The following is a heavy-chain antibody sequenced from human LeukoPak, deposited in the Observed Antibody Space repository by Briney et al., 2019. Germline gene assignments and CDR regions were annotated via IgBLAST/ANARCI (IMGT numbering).Heavy chain of an antibody. CDR1: GFTFSSYS. CDR3: AKNRGAGSHYYYHMNV. CDR2: ISRSSSTI. V-gene: IGHV3-48*01. Sequence: GGSLRLSCAASGFTFSSYSMNWVRQAPGKGLEWVSYISRSSSTIYYADSVKGRFTISRDNSKNTLYLQLNSLRVEDTAVYYCAKNRGAGSHYYYHMNVWGKGTTVTVSS. D-gene: IGHD1-26*01. J-gene: IGHJ6*03.